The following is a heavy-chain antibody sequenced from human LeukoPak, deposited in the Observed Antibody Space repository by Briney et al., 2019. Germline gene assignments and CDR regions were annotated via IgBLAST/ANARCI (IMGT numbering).Heavy chain of an antibody. V-gene: IGHV4-39*01. J-gene: IGHJ4*02. D-gene: IGHD1-26*01. Sequence: SSETLSLTCTVPGGSISSNTYYWAWIRQPPGKGLEWIGSIYHTGSTYYNPSLKSRVTISVDPSKNRFSLQLRSVTAADTAMYYCASPSKWKLSDLDYWGQGTLVTVSS. CDR3: ASPSKWKLSDLDY. CDR1: GGSISSNTYY. CDR2: IYHTGST.